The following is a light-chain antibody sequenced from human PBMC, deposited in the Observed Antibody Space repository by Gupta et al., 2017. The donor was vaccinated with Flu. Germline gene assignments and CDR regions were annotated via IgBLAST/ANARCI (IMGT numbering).Light chain of an antibody. CDR2: EAS. V-gene: IGKV1-5*03. CDR1: QSFGGW. J-gene: IGKJ1*01. CDR3: QHEDSSPWT. Sequence: DIQMTQSPSTLSASLGDRVTITCRASQSFGGWLAWYQQKPGKAPKLLLHEASSLETGAPSRFSGSGSGTEFSLTISSLQPDDIATYYCQHEDSSPWTFGQGTKVEI.